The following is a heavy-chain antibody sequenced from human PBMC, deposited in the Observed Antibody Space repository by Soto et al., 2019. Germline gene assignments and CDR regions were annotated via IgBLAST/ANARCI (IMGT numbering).Heavy chain of an antibody. D-gene: IGHD6-19*01. V-gene: IGHV3-23*01. CDR1: GFTCSIYS. J-gene: IGHJ4*02. CDR3: AKSLPVAAVYDY. CDR2: ITSDGRT. Sequence: PGGSMILSCTSSGFTCSIYSMSWIRQAPGKGLEWVSIITSDGRTYYADSVKGRFTISRDNSKNTLYLQMNSLRAEDTAVYYCAKSLPVAAVYDYWGQGTLVTVSS.